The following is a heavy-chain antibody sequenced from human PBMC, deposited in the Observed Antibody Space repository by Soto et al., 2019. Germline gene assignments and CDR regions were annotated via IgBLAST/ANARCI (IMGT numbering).Heavy chain of an antibody. CDR2: INPNSGGT. CDR1: GYTFTGYY. J-gene: IGHJ6*02. CDR3: ACGGEAPANHGMDV. V-gene: IGHV1-2*02. Sequence: GASVKVSCKASGYTFTGYYMHWVLQAPGQGLEGMGWINPNSGGTNDAQTVQGRVTTTRDTSISAAYMELSRLRSDDTTVHYWACGGEAPANHGMDVWGQGTTVTVSS. D-gene: IGHD3-16*01.